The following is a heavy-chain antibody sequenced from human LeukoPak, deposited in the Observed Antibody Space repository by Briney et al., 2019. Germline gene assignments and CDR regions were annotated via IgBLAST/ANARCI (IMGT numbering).Heavy chain of an antibody. D-gene: IGHD4-17*01. J-gene: IGHJ4*02. Sequence: SETLSLTCTVSGGSISSDSYYWSWIRQPPGKGLEWIGYIYYSGSTNYNPSLKSRVTISVDTSKNQFSLKLSSVTAADTAVYYCARDRDYGAFDYWGQGTLVTVSS. V-gene: IGHV4-61*01. CDR1: GGSISSDSYY. CDR3: ARDRDYGAFDY. CDR2: IYYSGST.